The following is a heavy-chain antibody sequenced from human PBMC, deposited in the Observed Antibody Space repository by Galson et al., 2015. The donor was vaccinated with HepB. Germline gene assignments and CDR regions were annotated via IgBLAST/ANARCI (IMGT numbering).Heavy chain of an antibody. CDR1: GFTFSSYS. Sequence: SLRLSCAASGFTFSSYSMNWVRQAPGKGLEWVSSISSSSSYIYYADSVKGRFTISRDNAKNSLYLQMNSLRAEDTAVYYCARDGPYSSSWTRTYYYYYGMDVWGQGTTVTVSS. J-gene: IGHJ6*02. CDR2: ISSSSSYI. D-gene: IGHD6-13*01. CDR3: ARDGPYSSSWTRTYYYYYGMDV. V-gene: IGHV3-21*01.